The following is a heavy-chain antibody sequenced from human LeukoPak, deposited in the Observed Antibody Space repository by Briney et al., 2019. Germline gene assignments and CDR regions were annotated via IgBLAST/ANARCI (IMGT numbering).Heavy chain of an antibody. CDR2: IKEDGSEK. CDR3: ARVRGIAVTGTASIYFDY. V-gene: IGHV3-7*01. CDR1: GFTFSSYW. D-gene: IGHD6-19*01. J-gene: IGHJ4*02. Sequence: GGSLRLSCAASGFTFSSYWMSWVRQAPGKGLEWVANIKEDGSEKYYVDSVKGRFTISRDNAKNSLYLQMNSLRAEDTAVYYCARVRGIAVTGTASIYFDYWGQGTLVTVSS.